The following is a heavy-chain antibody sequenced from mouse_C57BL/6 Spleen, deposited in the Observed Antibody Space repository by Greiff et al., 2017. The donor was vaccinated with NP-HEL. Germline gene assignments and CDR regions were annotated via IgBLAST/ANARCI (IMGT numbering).Heavy chain of an antibody. CDR2: IYPGSGNT. CDR3: ASEDDYDRVFAY. CDR1: GYTFTDYY. D-gene: IGHD2-4*01. J-gene: IGHJ3*01. Sequence: QVQLKQSGAELVRPGASVKLSCKASGYTFTDYYINWVKQRPGQGLEWIARIYPGSGNTYYNEKFKGKATLTAEKSSSTAYMQLSSLTSEDSAVYFGASEDDYDRVFAYWGQGTLVTVSA. V-gene: IGHV1-76*01.